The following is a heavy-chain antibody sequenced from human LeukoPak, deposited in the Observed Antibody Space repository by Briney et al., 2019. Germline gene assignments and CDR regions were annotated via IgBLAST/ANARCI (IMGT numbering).Heavy chain of an antibody. J-gene: IGHJ6*03. D-gene: IGHD6-19*01. V-gene: IGHV1-2*02. Sequence: ASVRVSCKASGYIFTSYFLHWVPQAPGQGLEWMGWINPNSGGTNYAQKFQGRVTMTRDTSISTAYMELSRLRSDDTAVYYCARDQIAVAGFYYYYMDVCGKGTTVTVSS. CDR1: GYIFTSYF. CDR3: ARDQIAVAGFYYYYMDV. CDR2: INPNSGGT.